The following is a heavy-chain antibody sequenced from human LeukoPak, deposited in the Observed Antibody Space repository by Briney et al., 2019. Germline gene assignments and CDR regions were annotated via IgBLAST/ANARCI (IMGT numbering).Heavy chain of an antibody. D-gene: IGHD2-2*01. CDR3: AREGYCSSTSCSGGFDP. V-gene: IGHV1-46*01. CDR1: GYTFTTYY. Sequence: EASVKVSCKASGYTFTTYYMHWVRQAPGQGLEWMGIINPSGGSTTYAQKFQGRVTMTRDTSTSTVYMELSSLGSEDTAVYYCAREGYCSSTSCSGGFDPWGQGTLVAVSS. J-gene: IGHJ5*02. CDR2: INPSGGST.